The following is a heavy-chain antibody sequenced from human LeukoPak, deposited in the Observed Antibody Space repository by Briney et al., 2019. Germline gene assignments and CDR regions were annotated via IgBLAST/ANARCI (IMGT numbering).Heavy chain of an antibody. CDR1: GYTFTGYC. CDR3: ARDQIVVVGMDV. D-gene: IGHD2-15*01. V-gene: IGHV1-2*02. J-gene: IGHJ6*02. Sequence: GASVKVSCKASGYTFTGYCMHWVRQAPGQGLEWMGWINPNSGGTNYAQKFQGRVTMTRDTSISTAYMELSRLRSDDTAVYYCARDQIVVVGMDVWGQGITVTVSS. CDR2: INPNSGGT.